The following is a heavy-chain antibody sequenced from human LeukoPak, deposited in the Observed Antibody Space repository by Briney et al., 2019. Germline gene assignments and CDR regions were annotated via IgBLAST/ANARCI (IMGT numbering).Heavy chain of an antibody. CDR1: GYTFTGYY. CDR3: ARDSTVTTFRGCVDP. J-gene: IGHJ5*02. D-gene: IGHD4-17*01. Sequence: ASVKVSCKASGYTFTGYYMHWVRQAPGQGLEWMGWINPNSGGTNYAQKFQGRVTMTRDTSTSTVYMEMSSLRSEDTAVYYCARDSTVTTFRGCVDPWGQGTLVTVSS. CDR2: INPNSGGT. V-gene: IGHV1-2*02.